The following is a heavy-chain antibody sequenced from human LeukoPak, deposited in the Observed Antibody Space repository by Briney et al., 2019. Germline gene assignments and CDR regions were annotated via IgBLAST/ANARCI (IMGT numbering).Heavy chain of an antibody. Sequence: SETLSLTCSVSGGSVSSYYWSWIRQPAGKGLEWIGRIGASGSSNYNPSLRSRVIMSVDTPKNQFSLNLSSVTAADTAVYYCATEGGGPRWLDPWGQGTLVTVSS. J-gene: IGHJ5*02. CDR2: IGASGSS. D-gene: IGHD6-25*01. CDR3: ATEGGGPRWLDP. V-gene: IGHV4-4*07. CDR1: GGSVSSYY.